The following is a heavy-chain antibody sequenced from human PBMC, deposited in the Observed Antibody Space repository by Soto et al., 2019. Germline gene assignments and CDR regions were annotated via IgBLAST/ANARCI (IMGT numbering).Heavy chain of an antibody. CDR1: GGSVSSGSYY. J-gene: IGHJ4*02. D-gene: IGHD6-13*01. Sequence: SETLSLTCTVSGGSVSSGSYYWTWIRQSPGKGLEWMGYIISSGSTDYNPPLKSRVTISADTSKNEFSLKLRSVTAADTAVYYCARQRIAAAQYYFDYWGQGMLVTVS. CDR2: IISSGST. V-gene: IGHV4-61*01. CDR3: ARQRIAAAQYYFDY.